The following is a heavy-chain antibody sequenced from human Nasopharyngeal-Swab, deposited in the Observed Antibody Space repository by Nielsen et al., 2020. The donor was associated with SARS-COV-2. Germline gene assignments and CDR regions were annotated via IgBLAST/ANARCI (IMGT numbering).Heavy chain of an antibody. V-gene: IGHV1-58*01. CDR1: GFTFTSSA. CDR3: ARGVAAAGTPFPRYYFDY. CDR2: IVVGSGNT. D-gene: IGHD6-13*01. Sequence: SVKVSCKASGFTFTSSAVQWVRQARGQRLEWIGWIVVGSGNTNYAQKFQGRVTMTRDTSTSTVYMELSSLRSEDTAVYYCARGVAAAGTPFPRYYFDYWGQGTLVTVSS. J-gene: IGHJ4*02.